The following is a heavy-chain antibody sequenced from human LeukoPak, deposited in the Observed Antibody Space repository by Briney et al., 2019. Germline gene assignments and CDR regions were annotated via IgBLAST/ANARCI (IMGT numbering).Heavy chain of an antibody. J-gene: IGHJ5*02. CDR1: GFTFDDYA. CDR3: ARMYYYGSGSPHNWFDP. D-gene: IGHD3-10*01. CDR2: ISWNSGSI. V-gene: IGHV3-9*01. Sequence: GGSLRLSCAASGFTFDDYAMHWVRQAPGKGLEWVSGISWNSGSIGYADSVKGRFTISRDNAKNSLYLQMNSLRAEDTAVYYCARMYYYGSGSPHNWFDPWGQGTLVTVSS.